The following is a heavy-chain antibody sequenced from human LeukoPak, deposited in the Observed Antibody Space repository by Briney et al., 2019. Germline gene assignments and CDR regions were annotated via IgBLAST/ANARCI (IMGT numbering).Heavy chain of an antibody. V-gene: IGHV3-33*01. J-gene: IGHJ4*02. D-gene: IGHD5-18*01. Sequence: GGSLRLSRAASGFTFSSYGMHWVRQAPGKGLEWVAVIWYDGSNKYYADSVKGRFTISRDNSKNTLYLQMNSLRAEDTAVYYCARAPDTAMFDYWGQGTLVTVSS. CDR2: IWYDGSNK. CDR1: GFTFSSYG. CDR3: ARAPDTAMFDY.